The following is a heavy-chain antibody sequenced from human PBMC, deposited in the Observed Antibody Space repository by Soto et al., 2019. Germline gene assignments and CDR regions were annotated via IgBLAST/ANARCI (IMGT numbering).Heavy chain of an antibody. CDR1: GFILNNYA. CDR3: VKRGRNWGAFDF. D-gene: IGHD7-27*01. J-gene: IGHJ3*01. Sequence: VQLLESGGDLVQPGGSLRVSCVASGFILNNYAMSWVRQAPGKGLEWVSTIGGTDGDSDGVPWYEDSVKGRFTISRDSSANTLFLHIDNLRAEESALYYCVKRGRNWGAFDFWGQGTTVVVSS. CDR2: IGGTDGDSDGVP. V-gene: IGHV3-23*01.